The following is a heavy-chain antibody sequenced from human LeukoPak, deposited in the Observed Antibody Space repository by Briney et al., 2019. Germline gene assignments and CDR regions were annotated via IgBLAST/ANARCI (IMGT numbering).Heavy chain of an antibody. Sequence: SETLSLTCTVSGDSISSSSYYWGWIRQPPGKGLEWIGSIYSSGSTYYNPSLKSRVTISVDTSKNQFSLKLSSVTATDTAVYYCARAMAVAGTAYYYGMDVWGQGTTVTVSS. D-gene: IGHD6-19*01. CDR2: IYSSGST. J-gene: IGHJ6*02. CDR3: ARAMAVAGTAYYYGMDV. V-gene: IGHV4-39*01. CDR1: GDSISSSSYY.